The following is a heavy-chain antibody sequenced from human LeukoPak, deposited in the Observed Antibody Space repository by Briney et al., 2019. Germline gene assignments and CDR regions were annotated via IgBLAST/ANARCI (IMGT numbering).Heavy chain of an antibody. J-gene: IGHJ3*02. V-gene: IGHV3-48*01. Sequence: PGGSLRLSCAASGFTFSSYSMNWVRQAPGKGLEWVSYISSDSSTIYYADSVKGRFTISRDNAKNSLYLQMNSLRAEDTAVYYCARVPPTADAFDIWGQGTMVTVSS. CDR3: ARVPPTADAFDI. CDR2: ISSDSSTI. CDR1: GFTFSSYS.